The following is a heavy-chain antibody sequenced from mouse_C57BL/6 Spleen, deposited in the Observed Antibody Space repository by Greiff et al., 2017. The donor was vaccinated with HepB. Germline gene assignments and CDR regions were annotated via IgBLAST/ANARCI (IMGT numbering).Heavy chain of an antibody. CDR2: INPNNGGT. V-gene: IGHV1-26*01. CDR1: GYTFTDYY. D-gene: IGHD2-1*01. Sequence: VQLQQSGPELVKPGASVKISCKASGYTFTDYYMNWVKQSHGKSLEWIGDINPNNGGTSYNQKFKGKATLTVDKSSSTAYMELRSLTSEDSAVYYCARVGTYGNYDYWGQGTTLTVSS. J-gene: IGHJ2*01. CDR3: ARVGTYGNYDY.